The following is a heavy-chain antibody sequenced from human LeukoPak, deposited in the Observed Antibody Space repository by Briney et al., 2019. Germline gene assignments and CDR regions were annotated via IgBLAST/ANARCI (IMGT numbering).Heavy chain of an antibody. D-gene: IGHD2-15*01. CDR2: IYSSENT. Sequence: SETLSLTCTISGGSISRYYWTWIRQPPGKGLEWIGYIYSSENTYYNPSLKTRVTIAVDTSKNQFSLKLNSVTAADTAVYYCARENRYCSGDTCYRWFDPWGQGTLVTASS. V-gene: IGHV4-59*01. CDR3: ARENRYCSGDTCYRWFDP. J-gene: IGHJ5*02. CDR1: GGSISRYY.